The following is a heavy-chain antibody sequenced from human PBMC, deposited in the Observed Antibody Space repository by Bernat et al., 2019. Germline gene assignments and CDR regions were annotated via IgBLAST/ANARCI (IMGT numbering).Heavy chain of an antibody. J-gene: IGHJ4*02. CDR3: TRHGIEVAGFEDY. D-gene: IGHD6-19*01. CDR1: GFTFSGSA. CDR2: IRSKANSYAT. V-gene: IGHV3-73*02. Sequence: EVQLVVSGGGLVQPGGSLKLSCVASGFTFSGSAMHWVRQASGKGLEWVGRIRSKANSYATAYAASVKGRFTISRDDSKNTAYLKMNGLKTEDAAVYYCTRHGIEVAGFEDYWGQGTLVTVSS.